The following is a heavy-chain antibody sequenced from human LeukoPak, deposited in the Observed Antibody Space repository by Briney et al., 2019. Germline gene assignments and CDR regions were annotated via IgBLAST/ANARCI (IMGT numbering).Heavy chain of an antibody. V-gene: IGHV1-18*01. D-gene: IGHD2-15*01. CDR3: AVVAATPDYYYYMDV. J-gene: IGHJ6*03. CDR1: GYTFTSYG. CDR2: ISAYNGNT. Sequence: ASVKVSCKASGYTFTSYGISWVRQAPGQGLEWMGWISAYNGNTNYAQKLQGRVTMTTDTSTSTAYMELRSLRSDDTAVYHCAVVAATPDYYYYMDVWGKGTTVTVSS.